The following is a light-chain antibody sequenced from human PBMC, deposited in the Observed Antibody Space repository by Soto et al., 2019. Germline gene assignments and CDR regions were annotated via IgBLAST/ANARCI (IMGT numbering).Light chain of an antibody. CDR3: QQSYSTPYS. J-gene: IGKJ2*01. CDR2: ATS. Sequence: DIQMTQSPSFLSASLGDRVTITCRASQTISSFLYWYQQRPGKAPKLLIYATSNLHSGVPSSFSGAGSGTDFTLTINSLQPEDFATYYCQQSYSTPYSFGQGTKL. CDR1: QTISSF. V-gene: IGKV1-39*01.